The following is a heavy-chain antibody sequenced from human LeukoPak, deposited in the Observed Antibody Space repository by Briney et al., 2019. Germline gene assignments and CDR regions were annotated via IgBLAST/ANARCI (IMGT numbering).Heavy chain of an antibody. V-gene: IGHV3-11*01. CDR2: ISSSGSTI. D-gene: IGHD3-22*01. J-gene: IGHJ4*02. Sequence: GGSLRLSCAASGFTFSDYYMSWIRQAPGKGLEWVSYISSSGSTIYYADSVKGRFTMSRDNAKNSLYLQMNSLRAEDTAVYYCARSPYDSSGPSHFDYWGQGTLVTVSS. CDR3: ARSPYDSSGPSHFDY. CDR1: GFTFSDYY.